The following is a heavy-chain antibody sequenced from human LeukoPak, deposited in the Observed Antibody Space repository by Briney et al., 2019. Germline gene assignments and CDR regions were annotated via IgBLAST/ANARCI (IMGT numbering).Heavy chain of an antibody. Sequence: GGSLRLSCAASGFTFNNYWMNWVRQAPGKGLEWVSSISSSSSYIYYADSVKGRFTISRDNAKNSLYLQMNSLRAEDTAVYYCARYSSGWPGYFDYWGQGTLVTVSS. CDR2: ISSSSSYI. V-gene: IGHV3-21*01. CDR1: GFTFNNYW. CDR3: ARYSSGWPGYFDY. J-gene: IGHJ4*02. D-gene: IGHD6-25*01.